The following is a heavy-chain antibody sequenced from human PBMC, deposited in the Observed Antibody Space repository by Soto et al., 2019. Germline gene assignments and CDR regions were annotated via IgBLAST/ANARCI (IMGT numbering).Heavy chain of an antibody. Sequence: EVQVLESGGGLVQPGGSLRLSCVASGYTFSNYAMSWVRQAPGKGLEWVSGISDSGGSTYHADSVKGRFTISRDNSKNTLYLQMNSLRAEDTAVYYCAKDRLVLSYFYYGMDVWGQGTTVTVSS. D-gene: IGHD2-21*02. V-gene: IGHV3-23*01. CDR3: AKDRLVLSYFYYGMDV. J-gene: IGHJ6*02. CDR2: ISDSGGST. CDR1: GYTFSNYA.